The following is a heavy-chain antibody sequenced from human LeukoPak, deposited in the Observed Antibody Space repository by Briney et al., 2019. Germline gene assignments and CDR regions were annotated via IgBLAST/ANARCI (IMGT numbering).Heavy chain of an antibody. V-gene: IGHV3-21*01. CDR1: GFTFSTCT. D-gene: IGHD2-15*01. CDR3: ARERLRGYCSGGSCYLDP. Sequence: GGSLRLSCAASGFTFSTCTMNWVRQAPGKGLEWVSSISSSSSYIYYADSVKGRFTISRDNAKNSLYLQMNSLRAEDTAVYYCARERLRGYCSGGSCYLDPWGQGTLVTVSS. CDR2: ISSSSSYI. J-gene: IGHJ5*02.